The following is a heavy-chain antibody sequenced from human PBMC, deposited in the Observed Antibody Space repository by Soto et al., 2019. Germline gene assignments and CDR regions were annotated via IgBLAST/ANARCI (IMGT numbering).Heavy chain of an antibody. D-gene: IGHD5-12*01. CDR2: ISAYNGNT. CDR3: VRVVAIPGYPDN. CDR1: GYTFTSNG. Sequence: GASVKVSCKASGYTFTSNGISWVRQAPGQGLEWMGWISAYNGNTNYAQKLQGRVTMTTDTSTSTAYMELSSLRSDDTAIYYCVRVVAIPGYPDNWGQGTLVTVSS. J-gene: IGHJ4*02. V-gene: IGHV1-18*01.